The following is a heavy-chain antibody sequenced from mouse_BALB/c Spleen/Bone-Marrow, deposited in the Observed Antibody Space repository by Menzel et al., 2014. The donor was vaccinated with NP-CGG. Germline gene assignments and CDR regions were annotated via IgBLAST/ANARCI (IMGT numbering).Heavy chain of an antibody. V-gene: IGHV1-4*01. Sequence: VQLQQSGAELARPGASVQMSCKASGSTLTNYTMHWIKQRPGQGLEWIGYINPSSGYTNYNQKFKVKATLTADKSSSTAYMQLSSLTSEASAVYYCARGHYGSSYSAVDYWGQGTSVTVSS. CDR1: GSTLTNYT. CDR2: INPSSGYT. D-gene: IGHD1-1*01. J-gene: IGHJ4*01. CDR3: ARGHYGSSYSAVDY.